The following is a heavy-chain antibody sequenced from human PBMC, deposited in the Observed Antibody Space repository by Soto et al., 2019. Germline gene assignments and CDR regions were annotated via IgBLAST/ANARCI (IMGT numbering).Heavy chain of an antibody. Sequence: EVQLLESGGGLVQPGGSLRLSCAASGFTFSSYAMSWVRQAPGKGLEWVSAISGSGGSTYYADSVKGRFTISRDNSKNTLYLQMNSLRAEDTAVYYGAKDLQWLVIESWFDPWGQGTLVTVSS. D-gene: IGHD6-19*01. CDR2: ISGSGGST. CDR3: AKDLQWLVIESWFDP. CDR1: GFTFSSYA. J-gene: IGHJ5*02. V-gene: IGHV3-23*01.